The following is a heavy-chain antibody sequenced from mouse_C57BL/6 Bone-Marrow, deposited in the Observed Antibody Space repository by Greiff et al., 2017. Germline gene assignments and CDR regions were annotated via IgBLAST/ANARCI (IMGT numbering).Heavy chain of an antibody. Sequence: QVQLQQSGAELARPGASVKMSCKASGYTFTSYTMHWVKQRPGQGLEWIGYINPSSGYTKYNQKFKDMATLTADKSSSTAYMQLSSLTSEDSAVYYCARSETAQALDYWGQGTTLTVSS. D-gene: IGHD3-2*02. J-gene: IGHJ2*01. CDR3: ARSETAQALDY. V-gene: IGHV1-4*01. CDR2: INPSSGYT. CDR1: GYTFTSYT.